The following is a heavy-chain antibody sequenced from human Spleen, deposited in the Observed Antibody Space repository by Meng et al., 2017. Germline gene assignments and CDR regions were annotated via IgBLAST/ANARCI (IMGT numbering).Heavy chain of an antibody. CDR3: ARSGSYYPGNWFDP. Sequence: SVKVSCKASGYTFTGYYMHWVRQAPGQGLEWMGGIIPIFGTANYAQKFQGRVTITADESTSTAYMELSSLRSEDTAVYYCARSGSYYPGNWFDPWGQGTLVTVSS. J-gene: IGHJ5*02. CDR2: IIPIFGTA. V-gene: IGHV1-69*13. CDR1: GYTFTGYY. D-gene: IGHD1-26*01.